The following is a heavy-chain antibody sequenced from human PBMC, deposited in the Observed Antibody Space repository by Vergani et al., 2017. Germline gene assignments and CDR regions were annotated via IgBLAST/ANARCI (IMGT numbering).Heavy chain of an antibody. CDR2: ISYDGSNK. CDR1: GFTFSSYA. Sequence: QVQLVESGGGVVQPGRSLRLSCAASGFTFSSYAMHWVRQAPGKGLEWVAVISYDGSNKYYADSVKGRFTISRDNSKNTLYLQMNSLRAEDTAVYYCARKYGDYYYYGMDVWGQGTTVTVSS. D-gene: IGHD4-17*01. V-gene: IGHV3-30-3*01. J-gene: IGHJ6*02. CDR3: ARKYGDYYYYGMDV.